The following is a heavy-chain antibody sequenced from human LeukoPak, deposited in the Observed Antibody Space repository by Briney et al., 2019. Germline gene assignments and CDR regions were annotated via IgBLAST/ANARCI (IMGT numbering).Heavy chain of an antibody. Sequence: GGSLRLSCAASGFTFSTYSMNWVRQAPGKGPEWVSYICSSSSLIFYADSVKGRSTVSRDNAKNSLYLQMNSLRDEDTAVYYCARVGIYYYDSSGSTFAFDISGQGTMVTVSS. CDR3: ARVGIYYYDSSGSTFAFDI. J-gene: IGHJ3*02. V-gene: IGHV3-48*02. CDR1: GFTFSTYS. CDR2: ICSSSSLI. D-gene: IGHD3-22*01.